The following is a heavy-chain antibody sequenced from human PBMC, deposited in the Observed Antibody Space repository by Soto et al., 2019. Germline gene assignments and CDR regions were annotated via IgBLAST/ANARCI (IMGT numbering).Heavy chain of an antibody. CDR1: GFIFSSYW. Sequence: EVQLVESGGGLVQPGGSLRLSCAASGFIFSSYWMHWVRQAPGKGLVWVSRINSDGSSTSYADSVKGRFTVSRDNAKNTLYLQMNSLRAGDTAVYYCARTYSSGWYWGWFDLWGQGTLVTVSS. J-gene: IGHJ5*02. D-gene: IGHD6-19*01. V-gene: IGHV3-74*01. CDR2: INSDGSST. CDR3: ARTYSSGWYWGWFDL.